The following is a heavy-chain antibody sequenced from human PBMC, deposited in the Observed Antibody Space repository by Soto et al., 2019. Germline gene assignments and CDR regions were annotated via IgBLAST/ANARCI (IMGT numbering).Heavy chain of an antibody. Sequence: QVQLQESGPGLVKPSATLSLTCTVSGGSISSYYWSWIRQPPGKGLEWIGYIYYSGTTNYNPSLKRRVTISVETSKIQFSLMLSAVTAAYTSVYDCSSRSMIVGGYYVDSWGQGTLVTVSS. V-gene: IGHV4-59*08. CDR1: GGSISSYY. D-gene: IGHD2-21*01. CDR3: SSRSMIVGGYYVDS. J-gene: IGHJ4*02. CDR2: IYYSGTT.